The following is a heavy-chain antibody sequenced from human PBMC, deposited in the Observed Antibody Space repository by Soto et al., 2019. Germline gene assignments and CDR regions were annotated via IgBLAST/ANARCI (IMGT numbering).Heavy chain of an antibody. V-gene: IGHV1-46*01. CDR2: INPSGGST. Sequence: QVQLVQSGAEVKKPGASVKVSCKASGYTFTSYYMHWVRQAPRQGLEWMGIINPSGGSTSYAQKVQGRVTMTRDTSTSTVYMELSSLRSEDTAVYYCARSALGGDYVDYWGQGTLVTVSS. CDR3: ARSALGGDYVDY. CDR1: GYTFTSYY. J-gene: IGHJ4*02. D-gene: IGHD2-21*02.